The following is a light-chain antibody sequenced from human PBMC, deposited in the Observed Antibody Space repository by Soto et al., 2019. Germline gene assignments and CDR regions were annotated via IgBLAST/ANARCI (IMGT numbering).Light chain of an antibody. V-gene: IGKV1-5*01. CDR3: QQYNSHSRYT. CDR2: DAS. CDR1: QSISSW. Sequence: DIQMTQSPSTLSASVGDRVTITCRASQSISSWLAWYQQKPGKAPKLLIYDASSLESGVPSRFSGSGSGTEFTLTISSLQPDDFETYYCQQYNSHSRYTFGQGTKLEIK. J-gene: IGKJ2*01.